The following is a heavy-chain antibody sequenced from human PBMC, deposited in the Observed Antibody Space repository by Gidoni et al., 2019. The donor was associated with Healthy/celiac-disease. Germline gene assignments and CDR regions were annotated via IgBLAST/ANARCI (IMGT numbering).Heavy chain of an antibody. D-gene: IGHD3-10*01. CDR3: AKDSSMGAFDAFDI. CDR2: ISGSGGST. V-gene: IGHV3-23*01. J-gene: IGHJ3*02. CDR1: GFTFSSYA. Sequence: EVQLLEPRGGLVQPGGSPRLSCAAPGFTFSSYAMSWARQAPRKGLEWVSAISGSGGSTYYADSVKGRFTISRDNSKNTLYLQMNSLRAEDTAVYYCAKDSSMGAFDAFDIWGQGTMVTVSS.